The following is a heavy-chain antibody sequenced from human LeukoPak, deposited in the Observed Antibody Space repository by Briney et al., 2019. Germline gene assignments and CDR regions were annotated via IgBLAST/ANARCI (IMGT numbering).Heavy chain of an antibody. J-gene: IGHJ5*02. CDR3: ARGYGSGSS. D-gene: IGHD3-10*01. Sequence: SETLSLTCTVSGGSINSFYWNWIRQPPGKGLEWMGYIYYSGSTNYNPSLKSRVTISIDTSKNQFSLKLNSVTAADTAVYYCARGYGSGSSWGQGTLVTVSA. CDR1: GGSINSFY. V-gene: IGHV4-59*12. CDR2: IYYSGST.